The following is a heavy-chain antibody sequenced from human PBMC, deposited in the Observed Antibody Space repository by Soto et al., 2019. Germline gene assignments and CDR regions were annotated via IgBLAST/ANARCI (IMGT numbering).Heavy chain of an antibody. D-gene: IGHD1-20*01. J-gene: IGHJ6*02. CDR2: ISSSSSYI. Sequence: GGSLRLSCAASGFTFSSYSMNWVRQAPGKGLEWVSSISSSSSYIYYADSVKGRFTISRDNAKNTLYLQMNSLRAEDTAVYYCARGITGTFLRVYGMDVWGQGTLVTVSS. CDR1: GFTFSSYS. CDR3: ARGITGTFLRVYGMDV. V-gene: IGHV3-21*01.